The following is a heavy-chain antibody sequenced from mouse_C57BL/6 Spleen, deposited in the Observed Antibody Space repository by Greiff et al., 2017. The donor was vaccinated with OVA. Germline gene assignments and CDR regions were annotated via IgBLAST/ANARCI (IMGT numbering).Heavy chain of an antibody. V-gene: IGHV1-42*01. Sequence: VQLQQSGPELVKPGASVKISCKASGYSFTGYYMNWVKQSPEKSLEWIGEINPSTGGTTYNQKFKAKATLTVDKSSSTAYMQLKSLTSEDSAVYYCARRYSNFYAMDYWGQGTPVTVSS. D-gene: IGHD2-5*01. CDR3: ARRYSNFYAMDY. J-gene: IGHJ4*01. CDR2: INPSTGGT. CDR1: GYSFTGYY.